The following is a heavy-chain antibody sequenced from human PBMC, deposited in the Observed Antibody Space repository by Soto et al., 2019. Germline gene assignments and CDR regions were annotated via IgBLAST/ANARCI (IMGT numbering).Heavy chain of an antibody. V-gene: IGHV1-69*01. CDR2: IIVLFGTT. D-gene: IGHD6-13*01. CDR1: GGTFSNYA. J-gene: IGHJ5*02. CDR3: ARARGSSWYNWFDP. Sequence: QVQLVQSGAEVKKPGASVKVSCKASGGTFSNYAISWVRQAPGQGLELMGGIIVLFGTTNYAQKFRGRLTVTADESSSTVYMELGSLRFDDSAIYYCARARGSSWYNWFDPWGQGTLVTVSS.